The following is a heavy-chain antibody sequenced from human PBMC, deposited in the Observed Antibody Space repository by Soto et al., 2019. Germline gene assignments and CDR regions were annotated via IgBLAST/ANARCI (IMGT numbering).Heavy chain of an antibody. CDR2: IYYSGST. J-gene: IGHJ4*02. CDR3: ARHTATVWAPFDY. CDR1: GASVITTSYY. Sequence: QLQLQESGPGLVKPSETLSLTCTVSGASVITTSYYWGWVRQPPGKGLEWIGTIYYSGSTYYNPSLKSRVTMSVDTSKYQFSLKLNSVTAADTAVYYCARHTATVWAPFDYWGQGTLVTVSS. V-gene: IGHV4-39*01. D-gene: IGHD2-15*01.